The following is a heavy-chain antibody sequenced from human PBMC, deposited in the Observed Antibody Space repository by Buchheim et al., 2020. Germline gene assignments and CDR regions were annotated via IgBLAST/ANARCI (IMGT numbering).Heavy chain of an antibody. CDR3: ARGGFDIMTGYAK. Sequence: EVQLLQSGAEVKESGESLKISCKATRYYFTNYYIAWGRQMPGKGLEWMGTISPRDSRTTYSPSFEGQVTMYVDTYTSTAYLQWSSLKTADSAMYYCARGGFDIMTGYAKWGQGTL. CDR2: ISPRDSRT. D-gene: IGHD3-9*01. V-gene: IGHV5-51*01. CDR1: RYYFTNYY. J-gene: IGHJ4*02.